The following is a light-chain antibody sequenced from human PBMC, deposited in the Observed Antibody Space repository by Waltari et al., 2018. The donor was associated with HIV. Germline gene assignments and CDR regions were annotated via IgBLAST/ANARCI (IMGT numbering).Light chain of an antibody. Sequence: QSALTQPPSASGSPGQSVTVSCSGTSSDIGGYDYVSWYQSHPGKAPKLILYEVTKRPSGVPDRFSVSKSGNTASLAVSGVQADDEAYYYCASYAGRNNQVIFGGGTKLTVL. CDR2: EVT. J-gene: IGLJ2*01. V-gene: IGLV2-8*01. CDR3: ASYAGRNNQVI. CDR1: SSDIGGYDY.